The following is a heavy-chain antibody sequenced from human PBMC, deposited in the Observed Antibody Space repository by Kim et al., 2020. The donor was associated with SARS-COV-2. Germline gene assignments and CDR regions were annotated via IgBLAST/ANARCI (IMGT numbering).Heavy chain of an antibody. D-gene: IGHD6-19*01. Sequence: AQKLQGRVTMTTDTSTSTAYMELRSLRSDDTAVYYCARDKGSGWYRAFRYWGQGTLVTVSS. V-gene: IGHV1-18*01. CDR3: ARDKGSGWYRAFRY. J-gene: IGHJ4*02.